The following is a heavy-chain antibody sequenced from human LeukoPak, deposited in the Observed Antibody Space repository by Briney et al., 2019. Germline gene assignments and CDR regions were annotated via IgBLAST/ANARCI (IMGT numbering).Heavy chain of an antibody. D-gene: IGHD2-15*01. CDR2: IFWNDEK. J-gene: IGHJ6*02. V-gene: IGHV2-5*01. CDR3: TFKYGSDDCCYYYYGVDV. CDR1: GFSLSTSGVG. Sequence: SGPTLVNPTQTLTLTGIFSGFSLSTSGVGVGWIRQPPGKALEWLALIFWNDEKRYSPSLNGRLTITKDTSKNQVVFTMTNMEREGRTPRYSTFKYGSDDCCYYYYGVDVWGQGTTVTVSS.